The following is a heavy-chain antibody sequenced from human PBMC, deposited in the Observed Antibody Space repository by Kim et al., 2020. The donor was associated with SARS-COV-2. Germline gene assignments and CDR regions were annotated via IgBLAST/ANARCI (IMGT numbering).Heavy chain of an antibody. CDR3: ARDRKYDFWSGYSYGMDV. V-gene: IGHV3-33*01. CDR2: IWYDGSNK. J-gene: IGHJ6*02. D-gene: IGHD3-3*01. CDR1: AFTFSSYG. Sequence: GGSLRLSCAASAFTFSSYGMHWVHQAPGKGLEWVAVIWYDGSNKYYADSVKGRFTISRDNSKNTLYLQMNSLRAEDTAVYYCARDRKYDFWSGYSYGMDVWGQGTTVTVSS.